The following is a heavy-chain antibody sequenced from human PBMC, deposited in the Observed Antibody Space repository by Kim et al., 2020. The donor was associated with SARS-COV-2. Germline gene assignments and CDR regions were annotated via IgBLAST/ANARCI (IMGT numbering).Heavy chain of an antibody. CDR2: ISWNSGSI. D-gene: IGHD6-19*01. CDR1: GFTFDDYA. Sequence: GGSLRLSCAASGFTFDDYAMHWVRQAPGKGLEWVSGISWNSGSIGYADSVKGRFTISRDNAKNSLYLQMNSLRDEDTALYYCARGYSSGWYEGAFETWGQGKMGTLSS. CDR3: ARGYSSGWYEGAFET. V-gene: IGHV3-9*01. J-gene: IGHJ3*02.